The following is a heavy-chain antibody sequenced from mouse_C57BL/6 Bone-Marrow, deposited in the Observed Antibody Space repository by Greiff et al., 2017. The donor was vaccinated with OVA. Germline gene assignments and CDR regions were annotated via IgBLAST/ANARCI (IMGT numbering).Heavy chain of an antibody. Sequence: VQLQQSGAELVRPGASVKLSCTASGFNIKDDYMHWVKQRPEQGLEWIGWIDPENGDTEYASKFQGKATITADTSSNTAYLQLSSLTSEDTAVYYCTRELRLPDYDAMDYWGQGTSVTVSS. CDR2: IDPENGDT. CDR1: GFNIKDDY. CDR3: TRELRLPDYDAMDY. J-gene: IGHJ4*01. D-gene: IGHD3-2*02. V-gene: IGHV14-4*01.